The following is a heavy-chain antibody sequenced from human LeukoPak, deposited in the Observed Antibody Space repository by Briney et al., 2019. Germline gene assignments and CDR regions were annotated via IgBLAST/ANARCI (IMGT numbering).Heavy chain of an antibody. CDR1: GGTFSSYA. CDR3: ASTYGYNYYFDY. V-gene: IGHV1-69*04. CDR2: IIPILGIA. D-gene: IGHD5-24*01. Sequence: SVKVSCKASGGTFSSYAISWVRQAPGQGLEWMGRIIPILGIANYAQKFQGRVTITADKSTSTAYMELSSLRSEDTAVYYCASTYGYNYYFDYWAREPWSPSPQ. J-gene: IGHJ4*02.